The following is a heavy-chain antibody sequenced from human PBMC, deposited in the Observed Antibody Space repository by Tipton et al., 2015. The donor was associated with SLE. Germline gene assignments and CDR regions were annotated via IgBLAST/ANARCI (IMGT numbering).Heavy chain of an antibody. CDR2: IYYSGST. V-gene: IGHV4-59*01. Sequence: TLSLTCIVSGGSISSYYWSWIRQPPGKGLEWIGYIYYSGSTNYNPSLKSRVTISVDTSKNQFSLKLSSVTTADTAVYYCARVVRYFDWPYAFDIWGQGTMVTVSS. CDR1: GGSISSYY. CDR3: ARVVRYFDWPYAFDI. D-gene: IGHD3-9*01. J-gene: IGHJ3*02.